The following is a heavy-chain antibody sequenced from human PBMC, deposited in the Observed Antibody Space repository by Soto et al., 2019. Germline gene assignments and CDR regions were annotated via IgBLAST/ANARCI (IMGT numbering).Heavy chain of an antibody. J-gene: IGHJ4*02. V-gene: IGHV4-59*01. D-gene: IGHD3-3*01. Sequence: QVQLQESGPGLVKPSETLSLTCPVSGGSISSYYWSWIRPSPGKGLEWIGYMYYSGSTNYNPSLRSRVTISIDTSRNQFSLKLSSVTAADTAVYYCARGTFGVVKDWGQGTPVTVSS. CDR1: GGSISSYY. CDR3: ARGTFGVVKD. CDR2: MYYSGST.